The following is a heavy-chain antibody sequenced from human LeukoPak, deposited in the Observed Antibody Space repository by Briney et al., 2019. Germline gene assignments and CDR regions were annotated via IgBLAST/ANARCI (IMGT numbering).Heavy chain of an antibody. V-gene: IGHV3-23*01. CDR2: ISGSGGST. CDR1: GFTFSSYA. Sequence: GGSLRLSCAASGFTFSSYAMSWVRQAPGKGLEWVSAISGSGGSTYYADSVKGRFTISRDNAKNSLYLQMNSLRAEDTALYYCAKGYYYDSSGYSRTEGNYFDYWGQGTLVTVSS. CDR3: AKGYYYDSSGYSRTEGNYFDY. J-gene: IGHJ4*02. D-gene: IGHD3-22*01.